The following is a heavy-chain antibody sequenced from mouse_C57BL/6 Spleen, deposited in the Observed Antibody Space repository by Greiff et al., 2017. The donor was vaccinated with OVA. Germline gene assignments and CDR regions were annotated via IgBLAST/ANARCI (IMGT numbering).Heavy chain of an antibody. V-gene: IGHV14-3*01. CDR2: IDPANGNT. CDR3: ARITTVVATDYYAMDY. CDR1: GFNIKNTY. D-gene: IGHD1-1*01. Sequence: VQLQQSVAELVRPGASVKLSCTAPGFNIKNTYMHWVKQRPEQGLEWIGRIDPANGNTKYAPKFQGKATITADTSSNTAYLQLSSLTSEDTAIYYCARITTVVATDYYAMDYWGQGTSVTVSS. J-gene: IGHJ4*01.